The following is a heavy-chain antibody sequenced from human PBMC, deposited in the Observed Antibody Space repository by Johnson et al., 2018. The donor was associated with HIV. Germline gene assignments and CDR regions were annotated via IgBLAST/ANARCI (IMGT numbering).Heavy chain of an antibody. D-gene: IGHD6-6*01. CDR3: AKDRDSSSFHDAFNI. V-gene: IGHV3-33*06. CDR1: GFTFSSYG. CDR2: IWYDGSNK. Sequence: QVQLVESGGGLVQPGESLRLSCAASGFTFSSYGIHWVRQAPGKGLAWVAVIWYDGSNKYYADSVKGRFTISRDNSKNTLYLQMHSLIAEETAVYYCAKDRDSSSFHDAFNIWGQGTMVTVSS. J-gene: IGHJ3*02.